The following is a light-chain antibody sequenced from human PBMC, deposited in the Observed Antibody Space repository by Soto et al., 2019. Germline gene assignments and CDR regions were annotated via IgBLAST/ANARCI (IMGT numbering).Light chain of an antibody. CDR3: PQRSNWPPA. J-gene: IGKJ4*01. CDR1: QSVSSY. V-gene: IGKV3-11*01. CDR2: DVS. Sequence: EIVLTQSPATLSLSPGERATLSCRASQSVSSYLAWYQQKHGQAPRLLIYDVSNRATGIPARFSGSGSGTDFTLTISSLEPEDFAVYYCPQRSNWPPAFGGGTKVHIK.